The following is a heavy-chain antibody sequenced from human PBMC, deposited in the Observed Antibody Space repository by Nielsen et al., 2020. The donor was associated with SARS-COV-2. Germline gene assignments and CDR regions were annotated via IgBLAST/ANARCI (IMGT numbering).Heavy chain of an antibody. D-gene: IGHD6-6*01. J-gene: IGHJ5*02. Sequence: SETLSLTCAVYGGSFSGYYWSWIRQPPGKGLEWIGEINHSGSTNYNPSLKSRVTISVDTSKNRFSLKLSSVTAADTAVYYCAREVRIAARDWFDPWGQGTLVTVSS. CDR2: INHSGST. CDR3: AREVRIAARDWFDP. CDR1: GGSFSGYY. V-gene: IGHV4-34*01.